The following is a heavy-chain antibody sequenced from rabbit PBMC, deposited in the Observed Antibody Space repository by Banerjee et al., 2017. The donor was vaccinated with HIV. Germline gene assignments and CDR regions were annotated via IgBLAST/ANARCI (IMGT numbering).Heavy chain of an antibody. CDR3: ARGGGAGWNFNL. D-gene: IGHD3-1*01. CDR2: INSSSGNT. J-gene: IGHJ4*01. CDR1: GFSFSNKYV. V-gene: IGHV1S45*01. Sequence: QEQLEESGGDLVKPEGSLTLTCTASGFSFSNKYVMCWVRQAPGKGLEWIACINSSSGNTVYATWAKGRFTISKTSSTTVTLQMTSLTAADTATYFCARGGGAGWNFNLWGPGTLVTVS.